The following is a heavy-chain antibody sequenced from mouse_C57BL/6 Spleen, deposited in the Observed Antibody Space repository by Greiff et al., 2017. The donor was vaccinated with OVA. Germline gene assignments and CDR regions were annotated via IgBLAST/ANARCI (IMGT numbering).Heavy chain of an antibody. V-gene: IGHV1-52*01. J-gene: IGHJ4*01. CDR1: GYTFTSYW. CDR2: IDPSDSET. Sequence: QVQLQQSGAELARPGASVKLSCKASGYTFTSYWMHWVQQRPIHGLEWIGNIDPSDSETHYNQKFKDKATVTVDKSSSTAYMQLSSLTSEDSAVYYCARQNYYGSSYGAMDYWGQGTSGTVSS. CDR3: ARQNYYGSSYGAMDY. D-gene: IGHD1-1*01.